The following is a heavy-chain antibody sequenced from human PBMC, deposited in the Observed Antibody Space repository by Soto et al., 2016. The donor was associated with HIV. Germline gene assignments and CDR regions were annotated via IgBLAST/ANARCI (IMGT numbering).Heavy chain of an antibody. CDR2: INPNSGGT. Sequence: QVQLVQSGAEVKKPGASVNVSCKASGYTFTGYYMHWVRQAPGQGLEWMGWINPNSGGTNYAQKFQGRVTMTRDTSITTAYMELSSLRSDDTAVYYCSRVQGGYSYGVYYYYMDVWGKGTTVTVSS. D-gene: IGHD5-18*01. V-gene: IGHV1-2*02. CDR1: GYTFTGYY. CDR3: SRVQGGYSYGVYYYYMDV. J-gene: IGHJ6*03.